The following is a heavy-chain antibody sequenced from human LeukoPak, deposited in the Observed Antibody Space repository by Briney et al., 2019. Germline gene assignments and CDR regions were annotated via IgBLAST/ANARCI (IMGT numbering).Heavy chain of an antibody. D-gene: IGHD1-26*01. CDR1: GYTFGTHW. CDR2: INPSGDFR. V-gene: IGHV1-46*01. CDR3: ARDYSGQWEQLTGWWIDP. Sequence: GASVKVSCKPSGYTFGTHWMHWVRQAPGQGLEWMAIINPSGDFRSYAQKFQGRVTVTRDMSTWTVYMELSDLRPEDTALYYCARDYSGQWEQLTGWWIDPWGQGTLVIVSS. J-gene: IGHJ5*02.